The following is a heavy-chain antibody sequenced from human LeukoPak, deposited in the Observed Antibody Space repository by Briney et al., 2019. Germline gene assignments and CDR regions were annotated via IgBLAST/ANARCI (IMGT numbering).Heavy chain of an antibody. V-gene: IGHV3-9*03. Sequence: GGSLRLSCAASGFSFDDYAMHWVRQAPGKGLEWVAGISWNSGNIGYADSVKGRFTISRDNAKNSLYLQMNSLRIEDMALYYCAKGSSAWYGEFDFWGQGTLVTVPS. CDR1: GFSFDDYA. CDR3: AKGSSAWYGEFDF. CDR2: ISWNSGNI. J-gene: IGHJ4*02. D-gene: IGHD6-19*01.